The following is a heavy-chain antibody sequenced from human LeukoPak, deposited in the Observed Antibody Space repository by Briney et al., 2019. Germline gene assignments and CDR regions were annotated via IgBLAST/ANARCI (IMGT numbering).Heavy chain of an antibody. CDR1: GFTVSSNY. V-gene: IGHV3-53*01. Sequence: GGSLRLSCAASGFTVSSNYMSWVRQAPGEGLEWVSVNSGGATYYADSVKGRFTISRDTSKNTLYLQMNSLRAEDTAVYYCVRGPGSSWYQADYWGQGTLVTVSS. J-gene: IGHJ4*02. CDR2: NSGGAT. D-gene: IGHD6-13*01. CDR3: VRGPGSSWYQADY.